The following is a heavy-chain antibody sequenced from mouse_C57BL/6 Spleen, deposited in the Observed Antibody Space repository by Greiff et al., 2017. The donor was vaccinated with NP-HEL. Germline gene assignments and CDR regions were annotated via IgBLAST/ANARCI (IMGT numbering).Heavy chain of an antibody. CDR3: ARASLTAPDY. CDR1: GFTFSSYA. V-gene: IGHV5-4*03. D-gene: IGHD4-1*01. J-gene: IGHJ2*01. Sequence: EVMLVESGGGLVKPGGSLKLSCAASGFTFSSYAMSWVRQTPEKRLEWVATISDGGSYTYYPDNVQGRFTISRDNAKNNLYLQMSHLKSEDTAMYYCARASLTAPDYWGQGTTLTVSS. CDR2: ISDGGSYT.